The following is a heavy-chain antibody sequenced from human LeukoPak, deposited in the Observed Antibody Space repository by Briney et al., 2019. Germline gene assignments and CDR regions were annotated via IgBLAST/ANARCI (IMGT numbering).Heavy chain of an antibody. D-gene: IGHD3-22*01. CDR3: ARGTYYYDSSGYLNY. CDR2: IIPIFGTA. V-gene: IGHV1-69*13. J-gene: IGHJ4*02. CDR1: GGTFSSYA. Sequence: ASVNVSCKASGGTFSSYAISWVRQAPGQGLEWMGGIIPIFGTANYAQKFQGRVTITADESTSTAYMELSSLRSEDTAVYYCARGTYYYDSSGYLNYWGQGTLVTVSS.